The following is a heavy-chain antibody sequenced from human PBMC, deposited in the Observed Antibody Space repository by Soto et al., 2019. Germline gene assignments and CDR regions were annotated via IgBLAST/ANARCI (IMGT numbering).Heavy chain of an antibody. Sequence: AAVNVSCKACRYTFPRYYMHGVGQARGQGREGMGIINPSSGRTSYAQKFQGRVTMTRDTYTSKDYMELSRLREEETPGCYCAKTITPVVVTAIDYWGQGTLVTSPQ. CDR3: AKTITPVVVTAIDY. CDR2: INPSSGRT. CDR1: RYTFPRYY. D-gene: IGHD2-21*02. V-gene: IGHV1-46*01. J-gene: IGHJ4*02.